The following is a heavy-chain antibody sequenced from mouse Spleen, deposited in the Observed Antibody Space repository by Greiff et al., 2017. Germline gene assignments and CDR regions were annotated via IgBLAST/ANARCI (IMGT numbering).Heavy chain of an antibody. CDR3: ASPLYYYGSSPFAY. CDR2: IDPANGNT. Sequence: VQLKQSVAELVRPGASVKLSCTASGFNIKNTYMHWVQQRPEQGLEWIGRIDPANGNTKYAPKFQGKATITADTSSNTAYLQLSSLTSEDTAIYYCASPLYYYGSSPFAYWGQGTLVTVSA. CDR1: GFNIKNTY. J-gene: IGHJ3*01. V-gene: IGHV14-3*01. D-gene: IGHD1-1*01.